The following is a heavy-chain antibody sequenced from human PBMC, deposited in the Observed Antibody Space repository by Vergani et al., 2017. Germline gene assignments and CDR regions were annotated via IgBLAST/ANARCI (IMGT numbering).Heavy chain of an antibody. CDR2: IIPILGIA. Sequence: QVQLVQSGAEVKKPGSSVKVSCKASGGTFSSYAISWVRQAPGQGLEWMGRIIPILGIANYAQKLQGRVTMTTDTSTSTAYMELRSLRSDDTAVYYCARDQRGFGEFRYXFDPWGQGTLVTVSS. D-gene: IGHD3-10*01. CDR1: GGTFSSYA. V-gene: IGHV1-69*04. J-gene: IGHJ5*02. CDR3: ARDQRGFGEFRYXFDP.